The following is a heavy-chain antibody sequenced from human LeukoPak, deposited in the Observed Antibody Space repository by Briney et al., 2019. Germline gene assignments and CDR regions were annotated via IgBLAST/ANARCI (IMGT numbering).Heavy chain of an antibody. CDR3: ARVIGGSSGDF. D-gene: IGHD2-15*01. V-gene: IGHV1-2*02. CDR1: GYTFTGNY. J-gene: IGHJ4*02. Sequence: ASVKVSCRASGYTFTGNYINWVRQAPGQDLEWVGWINPKDGRTNYAQRFQDRVTMTRDTSISTAYMDLSSLRSDDTAVYYCARVIGGSSGDFWGQGTLVTVSS. CDR2: INPKDGRT.